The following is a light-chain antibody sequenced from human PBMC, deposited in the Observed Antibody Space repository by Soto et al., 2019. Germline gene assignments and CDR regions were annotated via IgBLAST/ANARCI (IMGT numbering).Light chain of an antibody. Sequence: QSVLTPPASVSVSPGQSITISCTGTSSDVGGYNYVSWYQQHPGKAPKLMIYDVSNRPSGVSNRFSGSKSGNTASLTISGLQAEDEADYYCSSYTSSSTLAYVFGNGTKVTVL. V-gene: IGLV2-14*01. CDR1: SSDVGGYNY. CDR3: SSYTSSSTLAYV. CDR2: DVS. J-gene: IGLJ1*01.